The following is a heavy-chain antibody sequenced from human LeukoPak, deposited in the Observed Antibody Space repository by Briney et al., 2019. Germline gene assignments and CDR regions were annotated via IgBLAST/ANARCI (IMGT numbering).Heavy chain of an antibody. J-gene: IGHJ6*03. CDR2: IYYSGST. CDR1: GASISSDNW. D-gene: IGHD3-3*01. CDR3: ARVQGIFGVVIPSGYYYYMDV. V-gene: IGHV4-4*02. Sequence: SETLSLTCAVSGASISSDNWWSWVRQPPGKGLEWIGYIYYSGSTNYNPSLKSRVTISVDTSKNQFSLKLSSVTAADTAVYYCARVQGIFGVVIPSGYYYYMDVWGKGTTVTVSS.